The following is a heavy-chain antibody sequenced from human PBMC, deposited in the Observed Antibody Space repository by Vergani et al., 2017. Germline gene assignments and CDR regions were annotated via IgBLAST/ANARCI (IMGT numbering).Heavy chain of an antibody. CDR1: GGSISSYY. Sequence: QVQLQESGPGLVKPSETLSLTCTVSGGSISSYYWSWIRQPPGKGLEWIGYIYYSGSTNYNPSIKRRVTITVDTSKNQFSLKLSSVTAEDTAVYYCARDYKDCWSGYYYWYYDLWGRGTLVTVSS. CDR2: IYYSGST. CDR3: ARDYKDCWSGYYYWYYDL. V-gene: IGHV4-59*01. J-gene: IGHJ2*01. D-gene: IGHD3-3*01.